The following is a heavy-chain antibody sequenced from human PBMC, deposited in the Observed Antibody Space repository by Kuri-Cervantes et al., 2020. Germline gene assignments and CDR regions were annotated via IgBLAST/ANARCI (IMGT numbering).Heavy chain of an antibody. CDR3: AKSQGGAFDI. CDR2: ISWNRGNK. J-gene: IGHJ3*02. D-gene: IGHD3-16*01. V-gene: IGHV3-9*01. Sequence: GGSLRLSCAASGFRFDDYAMHWARQAPGKGLEWVSGISWNRGNKDYADGVKGRFTISRDNAKNSLYLQMNSLRVEDTALYYCAKSQGGAFDIWGQGTMVTVSS. CDR1: GFRFDDYA.